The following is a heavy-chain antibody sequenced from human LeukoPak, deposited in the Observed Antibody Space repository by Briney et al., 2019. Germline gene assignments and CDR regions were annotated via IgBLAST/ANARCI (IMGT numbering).Heavy chain of an antibody. V-gene: IGHV3-53*01. J-gene: IGHJ3*02. CDR1: GFTVSSNY. D-gene: IGHD3-22*01. CDR2: INSGGST. Sequence: TGGSLRLSCAASGFTVSSNYMSWVRQAPGKGLEWVSVINSGGSTYYADSVKGRFTISRDNSKNTLYLQMNSLRAEDTAVYYCARDLVYNYYDSFRPHAFDIWGQGTMVTVSS. CDR3: ARDLVYNYYDSFRPHAFDI.